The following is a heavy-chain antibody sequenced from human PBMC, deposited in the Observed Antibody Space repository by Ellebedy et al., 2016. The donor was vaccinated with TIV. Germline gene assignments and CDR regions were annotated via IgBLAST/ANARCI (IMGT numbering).Heavy chain of an antibody. CDR1: GGSISSSNW. D-gene: IGHD6-13*01. J-gene: IGHJ6*02. Sequence: GSLRLSXAVSGGSISSSNWWSWVRQPPGKGLEWIGEIYHSGSTNYNPSLKSRVTISVDKSKNQFSLKLSSVTAADTAVYYCARESGANIAAAPTFYYYGMDVWGQGTTVTVSS. V-gene: IGHV4-4*02. CDR3: ARESGANIAAAPTFYYYGMDV. CDR2: IYHSGST.